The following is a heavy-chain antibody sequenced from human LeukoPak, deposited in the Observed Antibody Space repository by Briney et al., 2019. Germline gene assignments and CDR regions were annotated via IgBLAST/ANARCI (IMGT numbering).Heavy chain of an antibody. V-gene: IGHV1-8*01. CDR3: ARVPRGYCSSASCYFDY. Sequence: GASVKVSCKASGYTFTSYDINWVRQATGQGLEWMGWMNPNSGNTGYAQKFQGRVTMTRDTSISTAYMELSRLRSDDTAVYYCARVPRGYCSSASCYFDYWGQGTLVTVSS. CDR2: MNPNSGNT. J-gene: IGHJ4*02. CDR1: GYTFTSYD. D-gene: IGHD2-2*01.